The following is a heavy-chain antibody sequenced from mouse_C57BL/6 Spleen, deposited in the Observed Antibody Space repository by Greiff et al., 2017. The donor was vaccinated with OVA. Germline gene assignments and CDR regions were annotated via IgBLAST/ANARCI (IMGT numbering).Heavy chain of an antibody. Sequence: EVQLQESGPELVKPGASVKLSCKASGYSFTGYYMNWVKQSPEKSLEWIGEINPSTGGTTYNQKFKAKATLTVDKSSSTAYMQLKSLTSEDSAVYYCARITTVAFDYWGQGTTLTVSS. CDR2: INPSTGGT. J-gene: IGHJ2*01. CDR1: GYSFTGYY. CDR3: ARITTVAFDY. V-gene: IGHV1-42*01. D-gene: IGHD1-1*01.